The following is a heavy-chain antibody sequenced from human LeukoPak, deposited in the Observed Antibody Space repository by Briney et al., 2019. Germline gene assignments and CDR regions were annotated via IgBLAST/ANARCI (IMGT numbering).Heavy chain of an antibody. CDR1: DFTFNKDW. V-gene: IGHV3-15*07. D-gene: IGHD2-15*01. CDR3: TTGGNVMVADTRAFDI. J-gene: IGHJ3*02. Sequence: GGSLRLSCAASDFTFNKDWMNWVRQAPGKGPEWVGRIKSTVDGGTTDYAAPVKGRFTVSRDDSKKPLYLQMNSLKIEDTAVYYCTTGGNVMVADTRAFDIWGQGTMVTVSS. CDR2: IKSTVDGGTT.